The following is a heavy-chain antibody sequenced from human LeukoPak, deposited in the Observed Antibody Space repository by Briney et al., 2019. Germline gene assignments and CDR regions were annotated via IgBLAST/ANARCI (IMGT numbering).Heavy chain of an antibody. CDR2: IIPIFGTA. CDR1: GYTFTSYG. D-gene: IGHD3-22*01. CDR3: ARAHYDSSGYEDH. V-gene: IGHV1-69*06. Sequence: GASVKVSCKASGYTFTSYGISWVRQAPGQGLEWMGGIIPIFGTANYAQKFQGRVTITADKSTSTAYMELSSLRSEDTAVYYCARAHYDSSGYEDHWGQGTLVTVSS. J-gene: IGHJ4*02.